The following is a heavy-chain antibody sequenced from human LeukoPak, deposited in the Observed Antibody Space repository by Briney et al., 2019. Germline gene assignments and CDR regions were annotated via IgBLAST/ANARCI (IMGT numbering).Heavy chain of an antibody. J-gene: IGHJ4*02. V-gene: IGHV3-7*01. Sequence: GGSLRLSCAASGFTFSTYWMSWVRQAPGKGLEWVANMRQDGGEIYYVDSVKGRFTISRDNAKNSLSSQMNGLRAEDTAVYYCARRVSGREKYFDYWGQGTLVTVSS. CDR3: ARRVSGREKYFDY. D-gene: IGHD6-19*01. CDR1: GFTFSTYW. CDR2: MRQDGGEI.